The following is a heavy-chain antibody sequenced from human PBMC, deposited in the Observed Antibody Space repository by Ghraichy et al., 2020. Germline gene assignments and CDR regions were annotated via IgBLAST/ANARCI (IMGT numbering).Heavy chain of an antibody. J-gene: IGHJ4*02. CDR1: GGSISSSRYY. CDR2: IYYSGTT. D-gene: IGHD3-10*01. Sequence: SETLSLTCSVSGGSISSSRYYWGWVRQSPGKGLEWIGNIYYSGTTYYNPSLKSRVTISVDTSKNQFSLKLSSVAAADTAVYYCATSPDPYYYGSGSYYMYYFDSWGQGTLVTVSS. CDR3: ATSPDPYYYGSGSYYMYYFDS. V-gene: IGHV4-39*01.